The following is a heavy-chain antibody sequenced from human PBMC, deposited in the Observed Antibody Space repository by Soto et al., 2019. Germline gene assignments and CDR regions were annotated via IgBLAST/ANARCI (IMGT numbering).Heavy chain of an antibody. CDR1: GYTFTRYH. V-gene: IGHV1-46*01. CDR2: INPSGGNT. D-gene: IGHD6-19*01. J-gene: IGHJ4*02. Sequence: QVQLVQSGAEVKKPGASVKVSCKASGYTFTRYHIHWVRQAPGQGLEWMGIINPSGGNTSYAQKFQGRVTMTRDTSTSTVYMEMSSLRSEDTAVYYCARGSPSRAGTNYWGQGTLVTVSS. CDR3: ARGSPSRAGTNY.